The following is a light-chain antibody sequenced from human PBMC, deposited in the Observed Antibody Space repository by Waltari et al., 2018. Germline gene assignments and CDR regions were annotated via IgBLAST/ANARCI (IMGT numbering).Light chain of an antibody. CDR3: YSYAATYSM. Sequence: QSALTQPRSVSGSPGQSVTISCTGSRSDVGRYDYVSWYQQRPGKPPKLIISEVSQRPSGVPARFSGSKSGNTASLTISGLQAYDEADYYCYSYAATYSMFGGGTKLTVL. V-gene: IGLV2-11*01. CDR2: EVS. J-gene: IGLJ3*02. CDR1: RSDVGRYDY.